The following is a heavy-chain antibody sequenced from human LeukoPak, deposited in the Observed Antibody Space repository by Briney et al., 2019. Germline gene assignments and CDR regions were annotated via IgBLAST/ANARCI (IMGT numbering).Heavy chain of an antibody. Sequence: SETLSLTCAVSGYSISSGYYWGWIRQPPGKGLEWIGSIYYTGSTYYNSSLKSRVTISVDTSKNQFSLNLSSVTAADTAVYYCTIRRAYHVYGYWGQGTLVTVSS. V-gene: IGHV4-38-2*01. CDR1: GYSISSGYY. CDR2: IYYTGST. J-gene: IGHJ4*02. D-gene: IGHD5/OR15-5a*01. CDR3: TIRRAYHVYGY.